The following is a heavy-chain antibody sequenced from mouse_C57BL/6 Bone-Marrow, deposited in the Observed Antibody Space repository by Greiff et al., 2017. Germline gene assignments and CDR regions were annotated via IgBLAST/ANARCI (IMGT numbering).Heavy chain of an antibody. V-gene: IGHV5-9-1*02. CDR2: TSSGGVYI. CDR1: GFTFSSYA. Sequence: EVMLVESGEGLVKPGGSLKLSCAASGFTFSSYAMSWVRQAPEKRLEWVAYTSSGGVYIYYAHTVKGRFTISRDNARNTLYLQMSRLKSEDTAMYYCTRDYYDYDGAWLADWGKGTLVTVSA. D-gene: IGHD2-4*01. J-gene: IGHJ3*01. CDR3: TRDYYDYDGAWLAD.